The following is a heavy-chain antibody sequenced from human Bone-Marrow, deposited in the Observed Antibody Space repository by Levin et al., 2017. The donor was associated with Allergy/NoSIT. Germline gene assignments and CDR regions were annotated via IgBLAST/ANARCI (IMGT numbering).Heavy chain of an antibody. V-gene: IGHV3-48*01. Sequence: GESLKISCAASGFTFSSYSMNWVRQAPGKGLEWVSYISSSSSTIYYADSVKGRFTISRDNAKNSLYLQMNSLRAEDTAVYYCAIENKQWLVSYYFDYWGQGTLVTVSS. J-gene: IGHJ4*02. D-gene: IGHD6-19*01. CDR3: AIENKQWLVSYYFDY. CDR1: GFTFSSYS. CDR2: ISSSSSTI.